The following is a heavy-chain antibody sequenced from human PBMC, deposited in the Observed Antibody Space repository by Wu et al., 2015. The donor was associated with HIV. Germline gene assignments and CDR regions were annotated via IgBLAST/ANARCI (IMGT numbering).Heavy chain of an antibody. CDR1: GNTFSNYY. D-gene: IGHD1-26*01. CDR3: TKTSALIRGAWDWFDT. V-gene: IGHV1-46*01. CDR2: INPIGIST. J-gene: IGHJ5*02. Sequence: QVQLVQSGAEVKKPGASVKVSCKTSGNTFSNYYMQWVRQAPGKGLEWMAMINPIGISTKYAQKFQGRLTVTRDTSTGVVYMELNSLRSEDTAVYYCTKTSALIRGAWDWFDTWGPGTLVSVSS.